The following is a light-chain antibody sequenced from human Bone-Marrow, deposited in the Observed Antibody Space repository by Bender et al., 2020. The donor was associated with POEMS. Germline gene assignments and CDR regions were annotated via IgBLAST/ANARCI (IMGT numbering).Light chain of an antibody. J-gene: IGLJ1*01. CDR3: SSYAGSNNPPLV. Sequence: QSVLTQPPSASGTPGQRVTISCSGGSSNIGAHAVNWYQHLPGTAPKLLIYSSHRRPSEVPDRFSGSRSGTSASLAISGLQSEDEADYYCSSYAGSNNPPLVFGTGTKVTVL. V-gene: IGLV1-44*01. CDR1: SSNIGAHA. CDR2: SSH.